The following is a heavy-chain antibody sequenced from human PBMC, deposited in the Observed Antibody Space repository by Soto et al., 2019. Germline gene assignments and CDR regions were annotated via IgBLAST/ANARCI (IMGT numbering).Heavy chain of an antibody. J-gene: IGHJ4*02. V-gene: IGHV3-21*06. Sequence: GGSLRLSCAASGFTFTRYSMNWVRQAPGKGLEWVSSISSTTNYIYYGDSMKGRFTISRDNAKNSLYLEMNSLRAEDAAVYYCARESEDLTSNFDYWGQGTLVTVS. CDR3: ARESEDLTSNFDY. CDR1: GFTFTRYS. CDR2: ISSTTNYI.